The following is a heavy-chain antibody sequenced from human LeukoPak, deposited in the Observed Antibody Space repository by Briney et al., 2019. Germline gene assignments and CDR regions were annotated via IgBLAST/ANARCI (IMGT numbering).Heavy chain of an antibody. D-gene: IGHD6-19*01. CDR1: GFSFSSYS. CDR2: ISCSSTYI. V-gene: IGHV3-21*01. J-gene: IGHJ6*03. CDR3: ARDVRIAVAGTLWYYYYMDV. Sequence: PGGSLRLSCAASGFSFSSYSMNWVRQAPGKVLEGVSSISCSSTYIYYADPVKGRFTISRDNAKNSLYLQMNSLRAEDTAVYYCARDVRIAVAGTLWYYYYMDVWGKGTTVTVSS.